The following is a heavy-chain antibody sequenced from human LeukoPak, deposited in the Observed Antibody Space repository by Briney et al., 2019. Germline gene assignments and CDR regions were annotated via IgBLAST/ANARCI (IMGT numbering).Heavy chain of an antibody. V-gene: IGHV3-7*01. CDR2: MNRDGSEK. Sequence: AGGSLRLSCAASGFTFSSYWMSWVRQAPGKGLEWVANMNRDGSEKNYVDSIKGRFTISRDNAANSLYLQMNSLRVEDTAVYYCAREGSSSSEIFDYWGQGTLVTVSS. CDR1: GFTFSSYW. D-gene: IGHD6-6*01. CDR3: AREGSSSSEIFDY. J-gene: IGHJ4*02.